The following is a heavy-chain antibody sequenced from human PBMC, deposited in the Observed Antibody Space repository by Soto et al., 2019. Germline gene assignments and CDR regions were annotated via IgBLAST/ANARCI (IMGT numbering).Heavy chain of an antibody. D-gene: IGHD2-15*01. CDR1: EFSFSDQY. Sequence: PWGSLRLSCTGSAGSEFSFSDQYMDWVRQAPGKGLEWVGRSRNRVNNFSTAYAASVQGRFTISRDESKNTVYLHMHSLKTDDTAVYYCSRVAPSATSPDYWGQGTLVTVSS. J-gene: IGHJ4*02. CDR2: SRNRVNNFST. V-gene: IGHV3-72*01. CDR3: SRVAPSATSPDY.